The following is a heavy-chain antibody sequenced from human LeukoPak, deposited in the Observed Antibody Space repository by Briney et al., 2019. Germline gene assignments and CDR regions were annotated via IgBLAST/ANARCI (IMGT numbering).Heavy chain of an antibody. D-gene: IGHD3-16*01. CDR1: GDSISRGYY. V-gene: IGHV4-38-2*02. CDR3: ARIYARSATSWGPFDP. J-gene: IGHJ5*02. Sequence: KPSETLSLTCTVSGDSISRGYYWGWIRQPPGKGPEWIGSVFHTGTTYFHPSLKSRVSMSIDASKNQLFLNVSSVTAADTAVYYCARIYARSATSWGPFDPWGQGTLVTVSS. CDR2: VFHTGTT.